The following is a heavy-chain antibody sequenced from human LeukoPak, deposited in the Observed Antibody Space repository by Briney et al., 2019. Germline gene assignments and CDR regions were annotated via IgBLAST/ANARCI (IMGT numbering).Heavy chain of an antibody. CDR1: GYTFTGYY. D-gene: IGHD3-22*01. Sequence: ASVKVSCKASGYTFTGYYMHWVRQAPGQGLEWMGWINPNSGGTNYAQKFQGRVTMTRDTSISTAYMELSRLRSDDTAVYYCARGGFNYYDSSGLAFDIWGQGTMVTVSS. CDR2: INPNSGGT. J-gene: IGHJ3*02. CDR3: ARGGFNYYDSSGLAFDI. V-gene: IGHV1-2*02.